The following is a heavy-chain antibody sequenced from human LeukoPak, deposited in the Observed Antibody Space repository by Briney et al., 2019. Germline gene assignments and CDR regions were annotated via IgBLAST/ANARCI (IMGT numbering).Heavy chain of an antibody. CDR3: AREVEQQLVFDY. CDR1: GGSISSGGYS. CDR2: IYHSGST. Sequence: SQTLSLTCAVSGGSISSGGYSWSWIRQPPGKGLEWIGYIYHSGSTYYNPSLKSRVTISVDRSKNQFSLKLSSVTAADTAVYYRAREVEQQLVFDYWGQGTLVTVSS. V-gene: IGHV4-30-2*01. D-gene: IGHD6-13*01. J-gene: IGHJ4*02.